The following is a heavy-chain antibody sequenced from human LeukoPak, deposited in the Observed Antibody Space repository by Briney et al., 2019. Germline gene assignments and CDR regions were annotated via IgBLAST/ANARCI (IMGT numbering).Heavy chain of an antibody. V-gene: IGHV3-48*04. CDR2: ISTGSNSI. Sequence: GGSLRLSCAASGFTFTSHSMNWVRQAPGKGLEWVSYISTGSNSIYYADSVKGRFTISRDNAKNTLYLQMNSLRAEDTAVYYCARESPYYDSSGYGYWGQGTLVTVSS. J-gene: IGHJ4*02. D-gene: IGHD3-22*01. CDR3: ARESPYYDSSGYGY. CDR1: GFTFTSHS.